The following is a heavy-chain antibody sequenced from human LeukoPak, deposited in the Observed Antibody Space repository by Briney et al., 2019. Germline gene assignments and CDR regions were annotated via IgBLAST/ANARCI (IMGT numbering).Heavy chain of an antibody. CDR1: DGSINSYY. J-gene: IGHJ4*02. V-gene: IGHV4-59*01. D-gene: IGHD3-22*01. CDR3: ARDTRSYDTSGYYYFDY. Sequence: SETLSLTCSVSDGSINSYYWNWIRQAPGKGLEWIGYIYSDGTTSYSPSLRSRVTISIDTSRNQFSLKLSSVTAADAAVYYCARDTRSYDTSGYYYFDYWGQGALVTVSS. CDR2: IYSDGTT.